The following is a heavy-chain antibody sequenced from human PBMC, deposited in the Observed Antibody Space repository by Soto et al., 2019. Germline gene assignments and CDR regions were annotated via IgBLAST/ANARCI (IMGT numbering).Heavy chain of an antibody. CDR1: GYIFTNQW. J-gene: IGHJ4*01. V-gene: IGHV5-10-1*01. Sequence: PGESLKISCQGSGYIFTNQWITWVRQMPGKGLEWMGRIDPSDSYTNYSPSFQGHVTFSIDKSISTAYLQWTSLKPSDTALYYCTSGRWNLHFHYWRRGSLFAISS. CDR3: TSGRWNLHFHY. CDR2: IDPSDSYT. D-gene: IGHD2-15*01.